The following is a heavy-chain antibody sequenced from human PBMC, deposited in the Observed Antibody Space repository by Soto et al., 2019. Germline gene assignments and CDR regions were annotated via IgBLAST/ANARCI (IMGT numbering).Heavy chain of an antibody. V-gene: IGHV3-74*01. Sequence: EVQLVESGGGLVQPGESLRLSCADSGFTFSSYWMHWVRQAPGKGLVWVSRINSDGSSTSYADSVKGRFTISRDNAKNTLYLHMNSLRAEDTAVYYCARIRAYYESSGYYYWGQGTRVTVSS. CDR3: ARIRAYYESSGYYY. J-gene: IGHJ4*02. D-gene: IGHD3-22*01. CDR2: INSDGSST. CDR1: GFTFSSYW.